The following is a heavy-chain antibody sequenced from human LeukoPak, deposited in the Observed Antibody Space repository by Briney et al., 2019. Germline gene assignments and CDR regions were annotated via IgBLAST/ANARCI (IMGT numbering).Heavy chain of an antibody. Sequence: GGSLRLSCAVSGFPLSSFWMSWVRQAPGKGLEWVANIKQDGSETLYVHSVKGRFTISRDNAENSLYLQMNSLRAEDTAMYYCARDLLYSSGLDYWGQGTLVTVSS. CDR3: ARDLLYSSGLDY. D-gene: IGHD3-22*01. V-gene: IGHV3-7*01. J-gene: IGHJ4*02. CDR2: IKQDGSET. CDR1: GFPLSSFW.